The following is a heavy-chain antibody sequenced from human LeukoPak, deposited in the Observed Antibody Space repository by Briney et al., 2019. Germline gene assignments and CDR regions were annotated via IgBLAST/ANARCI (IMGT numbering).Heavy chain of an antibody. J-gene: IGHJ4*02. D-gene: IGHD3-22*01. CDR3: AKGSGYDSSGYHDY. CDR2: ISWNSGSM. CDR1: GFTFDDYA. V-gene: IGHV3-9*01. Sequence: GRSLRLSCAASGFTFDDYAMHWVRQAPGKGLEWASGISWNSGSMGYADSVKGRFTISRDNAKNSLYLQMNSLRAEDTALYYCAKGSGYDSSGYHDYWGQGTLVTVSS.